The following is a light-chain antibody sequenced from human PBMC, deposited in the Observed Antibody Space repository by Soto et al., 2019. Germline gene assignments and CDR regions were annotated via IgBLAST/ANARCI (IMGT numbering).Light chain of an antibody. Sequence: EIVMTQSPATLSVSPGERATLSCRASQSVSSNLAWYQQKPGQAPRLLIYGASTRATGIPARFSSSGSGTEFTLTISSLQSEDFAVYYCQQYTRTLTFGGGTKVDIK. CDR1: QSVSSN. CDR3: QQYTRTLT. CDR2: GAS. J-gene: IGKJ4*01. V-gene: IGKV3-15*01.